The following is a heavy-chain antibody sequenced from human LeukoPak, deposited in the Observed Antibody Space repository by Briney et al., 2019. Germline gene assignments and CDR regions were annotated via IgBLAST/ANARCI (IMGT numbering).Heavy chain of an antibody. CDR3: ARDSRTYYGFWSGYYGIDY. CDR2: ISAYNGNT. J-gene: IGHJ4*02. Sequence: ASVKVSCKASGYTFTSYGISWVRQAPGQGLEWMGWISAYNGNTNYAQKLQGRVTMTTDTSTSTAYMELRSLRSDDTAVYYCARDSRTYYGFWSGYYGIDYWGQGTLVTVSS. V-gene: IGHV1-18*01. CDR1: GYTFTSYG. D-gene: IGHD3-3*01.